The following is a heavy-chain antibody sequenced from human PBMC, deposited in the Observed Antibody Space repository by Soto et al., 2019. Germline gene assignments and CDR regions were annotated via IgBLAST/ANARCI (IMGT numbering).Heavy chain of an antibody. CDR1: GFTFSTYA. CDR3: AKDGYGDRPYYFDY. J-gene: IGHJ4*02. V-gene: IGHV3-23*01. CDR2: IGGRGGST. D-gene: IGHD4-17*01. Sequence: EVQLLESGGGLVQPGGSLRLSCAASGFTFSTYALNWVRQAPGKGLEWVSAIGGRGGSTYFADSVKGRFSISRDISKNTVYLQMNSLRAEDTAVYYCAKDGYGDRPYYFDYWGQGTLVTGSS.